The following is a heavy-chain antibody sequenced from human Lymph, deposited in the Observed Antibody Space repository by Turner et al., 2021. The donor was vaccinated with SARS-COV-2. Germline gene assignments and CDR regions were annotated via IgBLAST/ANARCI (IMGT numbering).Heavy chain of an antibody. J-gene: IGHJ6*02. Sequence: QVPLVHSGAEVKKPGASVNVSCKASGYTFTAYYMHWVRQAPGQGLGWMGWINPNSGGTNDAQKFQGRGTMTRDTSISTAYMELSRLTSDDTAVYYCAREGVTVSGYYYGMDVWGQGTTVTVSS. CDR2: INPNSGGT. CDR3: AREGVTVSGYYYGMDV. D-gene: IGHD4-17*01. V-gene: IGHV1-2*02. CDR1: GYTFTAYY.